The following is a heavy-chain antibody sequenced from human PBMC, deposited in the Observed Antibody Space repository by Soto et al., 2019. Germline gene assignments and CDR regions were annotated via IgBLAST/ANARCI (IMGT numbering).Heavy chain of an antibody. CDR3: ARIILTGYYGLEP. J-gene: IGHJ5*02. V-gene: IGHV4-59*01. CDR1: GDSLTSYY. Sequence: QVQLQESGPGLVKPSETLSLTCSVSGDSLTSYYWTWVRQPPAKGLEWIGYIYYTGKTNYNPSLKSRVTISMDLSKNQFSLELRSLTAADTAVYYCARIILTGYYGLEPWGQGTLVIVSA. CDR2: IYYTGKT. D-gene: IGHD3-9*01.